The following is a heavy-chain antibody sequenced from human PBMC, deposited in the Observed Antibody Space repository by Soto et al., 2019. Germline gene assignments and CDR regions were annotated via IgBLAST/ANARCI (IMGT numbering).Heavy chain of an antibody. J-gene: IGHJ4*02. CDR1: GYSFTSYG. CDR3: ARDLAVAAIDY. CDR2: ISAYNGNT. V-gene: IGHV1-18*01. D-gene: IGHD6-19*01. Sequence: QVQLVQSGAEVKKPGASVKVSCKASGYSFTSYGISWVRQAPGQGLEWMGLISAYNGNTKYPQKLQGRATVTTGTSTSTADMELRSLRSDDTSVYSGARDLAVAAIDYWGQGTLVTVSS.